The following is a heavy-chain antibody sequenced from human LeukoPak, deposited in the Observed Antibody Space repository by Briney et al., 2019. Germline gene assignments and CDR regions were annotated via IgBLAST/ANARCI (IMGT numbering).Heavy chain of an antibody. CDR1: GFTFSSYG. CDR2: IQYDGSNK. D-gene: IGHD7-27*01. CDR3: ATIANWGSFDY. J-gene: IGHJ4*02. V-gene: IGHV3-30*02. Sequence: GGSLRLSCAASGFTFSSYGMHWVRQAPGKGLEWVAFIQYDGSNKYYADSVKGRFTISRDNSKNTLYLQMNSLRAEDTAVYYCATIANWGSFDYWGQGTLVTVSS.